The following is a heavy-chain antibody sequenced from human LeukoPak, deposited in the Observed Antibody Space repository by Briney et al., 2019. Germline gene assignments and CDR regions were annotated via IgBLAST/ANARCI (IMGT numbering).Heavy chain of an antibody. Sequence: ASVKVSCKASGYTFTSYYMHWVRQAPGQGLEWMGIINPSGGSTSYAQKFQGRVTMTRDTSTSTVYMELSSLRSEDTAVYYCAGGLGSGSYYKHAFDIWGQGTMVTVSS. CDR3: AGGLGSGSYYKHAFDI. CDR1: GYTFTSYY. CDR2: INPSGGST. J-gene: IGHJ3*02. V-gene: IGHV1-46*01. D-gene: IGHD3-10*01.